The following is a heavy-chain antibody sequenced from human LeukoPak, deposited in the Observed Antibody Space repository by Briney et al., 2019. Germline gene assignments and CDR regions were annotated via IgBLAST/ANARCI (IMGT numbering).Heavy chain of an antibody. CDR1: GFTVSSNY. CDR3: ARAIVGATTGLNY. CDR2: IYSGGST. D-gene: IGHD1-26*01. V-gene: IGHV3-66*01. J-gene: IGHJ4*02. Sequence: GGSLRLSCAASGFTVSSNYMSWVRQAPGKGLEWVSVIYSGGSTYYADSVKGRFTISRVNSKNTLYLQMNSLRAEDTAVYYCARAIVGATTGLNYWGQGTLVTVSS.